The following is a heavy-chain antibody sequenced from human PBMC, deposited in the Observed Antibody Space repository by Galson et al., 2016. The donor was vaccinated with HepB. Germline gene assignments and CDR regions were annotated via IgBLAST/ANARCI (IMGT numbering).Heavy chain of an antibody. V-gene: IGHV3-33*01. Sequence: SLRLSCAASGFSFSSYGMHWVRQAPGKGPEWVAVIWYDGSNKYYKDSVKGRFTISRDNSKNTLYLQMNSLRAEDTAVYYCARDARGEWLHFGMDVWGQGTTVTVSS. CDR3: ARDARGEWLHFGMDV. J-gene: IGHJ6*02. CDR2: IWYDGSNK. CDR1: GFSFSSYG. D-gene: IGHD3-3*01.